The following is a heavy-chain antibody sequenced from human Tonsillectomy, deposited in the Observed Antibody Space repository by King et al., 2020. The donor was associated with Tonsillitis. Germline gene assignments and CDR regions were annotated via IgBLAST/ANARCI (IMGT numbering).Heavy chain of an antibody. D-gene: IGHD6-6*01. Sequence: QLVQSGAEVKKPGESLKISCKGSGYDFTTYWIGWVRQMPGKGLEWMGIIYPGDSDTRHSPSFQGQVTISADKSITTAYLQWSSLKASDTAMYYCARLVRGRSSSRVDENYFAYGRQGTLLTVSS. J-gene: IGHJ4*02. CDR2: IYPGDSDT. V-gene: IGHV5-51*01. CDR3: ARLVRGRSSSRVDENYFAY. CDR1: GYDFTTYW.